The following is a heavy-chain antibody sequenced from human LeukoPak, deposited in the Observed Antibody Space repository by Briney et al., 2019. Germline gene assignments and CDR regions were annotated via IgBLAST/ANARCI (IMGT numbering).Heavy chain of an antibody. D-gene: IGHD3-3*01. Sequence: SVKVSCKASGGTFSSYAISWVRQAPGQGLEWMGGIIPIFGTANYAQKFQGRVTITTDESTSTAYMELSGLRSEDTAVYYCAGTTIFGVVIKYYFDYWGQGTLVTVSS. CDR2: IIPIFGTA. J-gene: IGHJ4*02. CDR1: GGTFSSYA. CDR3: AGTTIFGVVIKYYFDY. V-gene: IGHV1-69*05.